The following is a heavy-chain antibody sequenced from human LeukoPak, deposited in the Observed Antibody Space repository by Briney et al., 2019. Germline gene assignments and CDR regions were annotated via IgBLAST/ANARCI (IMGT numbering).Heavy chain of an antibody. CDR2: ISYDGSNK. D-gene: IGHD6-19*01. J-gene: IGHJ4*02. V-gene: IGHV3-30*03. CDR3: ARSRREIAVAGTFDY. Sequence: PGGSLRLSCAASGFTLSSYGMHWVRQAPGKGLEWVAVISYDGSNKYYADSVKGRFTISRDNSKNTLYLQMNSLRAEDTAVYYCARSRREIAVAGTFDYWGQGTLVTVSS. CDR1: GFTLSSYG.